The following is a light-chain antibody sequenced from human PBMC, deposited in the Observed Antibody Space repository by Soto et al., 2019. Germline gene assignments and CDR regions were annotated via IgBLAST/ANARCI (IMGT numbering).Light chain of an antibody. V-gene: IGLV2-14*03. CDR2: DVS. Sequence: QSALTQPASVSGSPGQSITISCTGTSSDVGDYNYVSWYQHHPGKAPKLIIYDVSNRPSGFSYRFSGSKSGNTASLTISGLQAEDEADYYCSSYTSSSTYVVFGGGTKLTVL. CDR3: SSYTSSSTYVV. CDR1: SSDVGDYNY. J-gene: IGLJ2*01.